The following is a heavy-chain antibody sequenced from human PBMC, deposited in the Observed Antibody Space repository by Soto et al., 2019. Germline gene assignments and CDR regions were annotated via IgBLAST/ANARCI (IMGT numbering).Heavy chain of an antibody. J-gene: IGHJ3*02. CDR1: GYTFTSYG. CDR2: ISAYNGNT. Sequence: QVQLVQSGAEVKKPGASVKVSCKASGYTFTSYGISWVRQAPGQGLEWMGWISAYNGNTNYAQKLQGRVTMTTDTSTSTAYMELRSLRSDDTAVYYCARDKQRLVREELDAFDIWGQGTMVTVSS. V-gene: IGHV1-18*01. CDR3: ARDKQRLVREELDAFDI. D-gene: IGHD6-19*01.